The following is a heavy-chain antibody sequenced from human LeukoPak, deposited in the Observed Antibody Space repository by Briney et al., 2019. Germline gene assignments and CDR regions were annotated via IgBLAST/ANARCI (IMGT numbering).Heavy chain of an antibody. J-gene: IGHJ4*02. Sequence: GGSLKLSCAASGFTFSGSAMHWVRQASGKGLEWVGRIRSKANSYATAYAASVKGRFTISRDDSKNTLYLQMNSLKTEDTAVYYCTTILFDYGDYFDYWGQGTLVTVSS. D-gene: IGHD4-17*01. CDR2: IRSKANSYAT. CDR3: TTILFDYGDYFDY. V-gene: IGHV3-73*01. CDR1: GFTFSGSA.